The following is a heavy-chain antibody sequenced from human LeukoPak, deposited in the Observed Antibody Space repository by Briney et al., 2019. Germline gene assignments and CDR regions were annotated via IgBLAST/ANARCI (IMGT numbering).Heavy chain of an antibody. Sequence: PGGSLRLSCAASGISMSGYFMSWIRQAPGKGLEWVAYLSNSGSSIYYAESVKGRFTISRDNANNSLFLQMNNLRVDDTALYYCTREPNDYGDNGRHYWGQGTLVTVSA. CDR1: GISMSGYF. CDR2: LSNSGSSI. D-gene: IGHD4-17*01. J-gene: IGHJ4*02. V-gene: IGHV3-11*01. CDR3: TREPNDYGDNGRHY.